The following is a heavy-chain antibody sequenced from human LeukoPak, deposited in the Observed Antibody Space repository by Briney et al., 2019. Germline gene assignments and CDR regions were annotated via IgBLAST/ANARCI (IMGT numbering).Heavy chain of an antibody. J-gene: IGHJ4*02. CDR3: AKAVDDYFFDY. D-gene: IGHD2-21*02. CDR1: GFTFNTYA. CDR2: IGGSGSST. V-gene: IGHV3-23*01. Sequence: GGSLRLYCAASGFTFNTYAMSWVRQAPGKGLEWVSGIGGSGSSTYYAESVKGRFTISRDNSKNTLYLQMNSLRAEDTAAYYCAKAVDDYFFDYWGQGTLVTVSS.